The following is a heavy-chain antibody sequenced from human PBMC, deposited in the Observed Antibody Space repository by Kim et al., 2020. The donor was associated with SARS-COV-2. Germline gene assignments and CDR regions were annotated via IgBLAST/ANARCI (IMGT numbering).Heavy chain of an antibody. Sequence: ASVKVSCKASGYTFTSYGISWVRQAPGQGLEWMGWISAYNGNTNYAQKLQGRVTMTTDTSTSTAYMELRSLRSDDTAVYYCARDAPTPPGFTIFGVVTHPPFSDWGQGTLVTVSS. D-gene: IGHD3-3*01. J-gene: IGHJ4*02. CDR1: GYTFTSYG. CDR2: ISAYNGNT. CDR3: ARDAPTPPGFTIFGVVTHPPFSD. V-gene: IGHV1-18*01.